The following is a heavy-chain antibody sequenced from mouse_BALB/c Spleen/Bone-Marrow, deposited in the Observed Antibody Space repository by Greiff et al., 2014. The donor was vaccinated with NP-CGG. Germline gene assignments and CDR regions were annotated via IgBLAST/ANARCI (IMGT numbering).Heavy chain of an antibody. CDR3: ARRGYGYLDY. CDR1: GYTFTSYW. D-gene: IGHD2-10*02. J-gene: IGHJ2*01. CDR2: IFPGTVTP. Sequence: VQLQQSGAELVKPGASVKLSCKTSGYTFTSYWIQWVKQRPGQGLGWIGEIFPGTVTPYYNEKFKGKATLTIDTSSSTASMQLSSLTSEDSAVYFWARRGYGYLDYWGQGTTLTVSS. V-gene: IGHV1S132*01.